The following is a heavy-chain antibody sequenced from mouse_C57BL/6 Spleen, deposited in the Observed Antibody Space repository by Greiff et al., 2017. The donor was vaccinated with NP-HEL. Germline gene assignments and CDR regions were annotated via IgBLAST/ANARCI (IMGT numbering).Heavy chain of an antibody. CDR3: ARLLRFYFDY. Sequence: EVQGVESGPELVKPGASVKIPCKASGYTFTDYNMDWVKQSHGKSLEWIGDINPNNGGTIYNQKFKGKATLTVDKSSSTAYMELRSLTSEDTAVYYCARLLRFYFDYWGQGTTLTVSS. CDR2: INPNNGGT. V-gene: IGHV1-18*01. J-gene: IGHJ2*01. CDR1: GYTFTDYN. D-gene: IGHD1-1*01.